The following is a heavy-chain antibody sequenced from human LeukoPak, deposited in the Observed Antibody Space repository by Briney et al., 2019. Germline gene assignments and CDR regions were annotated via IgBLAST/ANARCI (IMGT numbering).Heavy chain of an antibody. D-gene: IGHD6-13*01. CDR3: ASRAGYSSSWSAFDY. V-gene: IGHV6-1*01. J-gene: IGHJ4*02. Sequence: SQTLSLTCAISGDSVSSNSAAWNWIRQSPSRGLEWLGRTYYRSKWYNNYAISVKSRITINPDTSKNQFSLQLNSVTPEGTAVYYCASRAGYSSSWSAFDYWGQGTLVTVSS. CDR1: GDSVSSNSAA. CDR2: TYYRSKWYN.